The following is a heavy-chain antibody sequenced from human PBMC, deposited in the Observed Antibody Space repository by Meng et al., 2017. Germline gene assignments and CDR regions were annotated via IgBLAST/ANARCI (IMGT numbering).Heavy chain of an antibody. Sequence: SETLSPTCAVDGGSFSGYYWSWIRQPPGKGLEWIGEINHSGSTNYNPALKSRVTISVDTSKNQSSLKLSSVTSADTAVDYGARYGGSSWSYYYYYYGLDVWGQGTTVTVSS. CDR3: ARYGGSSWSYYYYYYGLDV. V-gene: IGHV4-34*01. CDR2: INHSGST. D-gene: IGHD6-13*01. CDR1: GGSFSGYY. J-gene: IGHJ6*02.